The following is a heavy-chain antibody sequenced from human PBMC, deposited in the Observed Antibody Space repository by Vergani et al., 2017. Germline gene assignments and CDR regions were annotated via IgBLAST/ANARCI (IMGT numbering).Heavy chain of an antibody. Sequence: EVQLVQSGAEVKKPGESLKISCKGSGYSFTSYWIGWVPQMPGKGLEWMGIIYPGDSDTRYSPSFQGQVTISADKSISTAYLQWSSLKASDTAMYYCARATMVRGVIDWFDPWGQGTLVTVSS. CDR1: GYSFTSYW. CDR2: IYPGDSDT. V-gene: IGHV5-51*01. CDR3: ARATMVRGVIDWFDP. J-gene: IGHJ5*02. D-gene: IGHD3-10*01.